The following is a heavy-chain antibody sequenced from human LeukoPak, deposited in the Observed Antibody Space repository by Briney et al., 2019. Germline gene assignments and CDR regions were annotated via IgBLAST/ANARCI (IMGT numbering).Heavy chain of an antibody. CDR2: IFASGST. CDR3: VQDGPLRSDY. D-gene: IGHD5/OR15-5a*01. V-gene: IGHV4-4*07. CDR1: GASISTYY. Sequence: SENLSLTCTVSGASISTYYWSWIRQPAGKGLKWIGRIFASGSTNYNPSLKSRIAMSVDTSKNQFSLNLTSVTAADTAMYYCVQDGPLRSDYWGQGTLVTVSS. J-gene: IGHJ4*02.